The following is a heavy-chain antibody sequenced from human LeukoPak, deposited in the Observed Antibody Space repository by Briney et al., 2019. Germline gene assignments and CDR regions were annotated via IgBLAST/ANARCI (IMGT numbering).Heavy chain of an antibody. CDR3: ARGPDSSGYYYESWFDP. D-gene: IGHD3-22*01. J-gene: IGHJ5*02. V-gene: IGHV4-34*01. CDR1: GGSFSGYC. CDR2: INHSGST. Sequence: PSETLSLTCAVYGGSFSGYCWSWIRQPPGKGLEWIGEINHSGSTNYNPSLKSRVTISVDTSKNQFSLKLSSVTAADTAVYYCARGPDSSGYYYESWFDPWGQGTLVTVSS.